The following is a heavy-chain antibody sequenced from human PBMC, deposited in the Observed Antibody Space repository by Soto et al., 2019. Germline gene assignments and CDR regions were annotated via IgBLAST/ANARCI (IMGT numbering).Heavy chain of an antibody. CDR1: GGSVSSGSYY. V-gene: IGHV4-61*01. J-gene: IGHJ2*01. D-gene: IGHD3-22*01. CDR2: IYYSGST. CDR3: AREGEVYYDSSGYYWYFDL. Sequence: SETLSLTXTVSGGSVSSGSYYWSWIRQPPGKGLEWIGYIYYSGSTNYNPSLKSRVTISVDTSKNQFSLKLSSVTAADTAVYYCAREGEVYYDSSGYYWYFDLWGRGTLVTVSS.